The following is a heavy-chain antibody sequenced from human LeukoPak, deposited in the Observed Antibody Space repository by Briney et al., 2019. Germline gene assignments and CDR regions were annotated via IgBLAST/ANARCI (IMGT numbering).Heavy chain of an antibody. J-gene: IGHJ4*02. Sequence: GGSLRLSCAASGFTFSSYSMNWVRQAPGKGLEWVSSISSSSSYIYYADSVKGRFTISRDNAENSLYLQMNSLRAEDTAVYYCARSNWNDRYFDYWGQGTLVTVSS. CDR2: ISSSSSYI. CDR1: GFTFSSYS. CDR3: ARSNWNDRYFDY. V-gene: IGHV3-21*01. D-gene: IGHD1-1*01.